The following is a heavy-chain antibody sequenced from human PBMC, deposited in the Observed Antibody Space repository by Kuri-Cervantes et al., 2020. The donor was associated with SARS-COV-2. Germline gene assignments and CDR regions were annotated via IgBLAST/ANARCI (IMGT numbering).Heavy chain of an antibody. CDR2: IYSGGST. D-gene: IGHD6-19*01. J-gene: IGHJ4*02. Sequence: GESLKISCAASGFTVSSNYMSWVRQAPGKGLEWVSVIYSGGSTYYADSVKGRFTISRDNSKNTLYLQMNSLRAEDTAVYYCARDIAVASGYYFDYWGQGTLVTVSS. CDR3: ARDIAVASGYYFDY. V-gene: IGHV3-53*01. CDR1: GFTVSSNY.